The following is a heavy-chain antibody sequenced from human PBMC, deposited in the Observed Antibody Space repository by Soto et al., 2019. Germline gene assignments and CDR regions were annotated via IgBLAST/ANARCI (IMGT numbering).Heavy chain of an antibody. CDR1: GGSFSGYY. CDR3: ASDTLVEKATID. D-gene: IGHD5-12*01. V-gene: IGHV4-34*01. J-gene: IGHJ4*02. Sequence: QVQLQQWGAGLLKPSETLSLTCAVSGGSFSGYYWSWIRQPPGQGLEWIGESNHSGSTNYNPSLKRRVTISVATSKNQFSLKLSSVTAADTAVYYCASDTLVEKATIDWGQGTLVTVSS. CDR2: SNHSGST.